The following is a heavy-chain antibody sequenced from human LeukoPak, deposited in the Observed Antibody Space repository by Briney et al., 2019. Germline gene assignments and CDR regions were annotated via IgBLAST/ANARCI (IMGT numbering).Heavy chain of an antibody. V-gene: IGHV3-21*03. CDR3: ARRGASSGGLDY. CDR1: GFTFTNYW. D-gene: IGHD6-19*01. CDR2: ISSSSSYI. Sequence: GGSLRLSCAASGFTFTNYWMSWVRQAPGKGLEWVSSISSSSSYIYYADSVKGRFTISRDNAKNSLYMQMNSLSAEDTAVYYCARRGASSGGLDYWGQGTLVTVSS. J-gene: IGHJ4*02.